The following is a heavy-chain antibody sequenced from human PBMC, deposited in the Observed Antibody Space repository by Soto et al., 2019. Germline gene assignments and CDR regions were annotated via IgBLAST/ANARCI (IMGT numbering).Heavy chain of an antibody. CDR2: IKQDGSEK. Sequence: GGSLRLSCAASGFTFSSYWMSWVRQAPGKGLEWVANIKQDGSEKYYVDYVKGRFTISRDNAKNSLYLQMNSLRAEDTDVYYWARDSFDIVVVQAAMLDAFDIWGQGKMVTVSS. D-gene: IGHD2-2*01. V-gene: IGHV3-7*01. J-gene: IGHJ3*02. CDR1: GFTFSSYW. CDR3: ARDSFDIVVVQAAMLDAFDI.